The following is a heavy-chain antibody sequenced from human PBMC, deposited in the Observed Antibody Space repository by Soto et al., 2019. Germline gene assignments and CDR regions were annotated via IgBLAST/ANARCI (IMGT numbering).Heavy chain of an antibody. CDR2: IFYTGST. Sequence: PSETLSLTCSVSGGSISGHYWIWIRQSPGKGLEWIGNIFYTGSTNYNPSLKSRVTLSVDTSKNQFSMRLSSVTAADTAVYYCARVGSSGWSPDYWGQGALVTVSS. CDR3: ARVGSSGWSPDY. V-gene: IGHV4-59*11. J-gene: IGHJ4*02. D-gene: IGHD6-19*01. CDR1: GGSISGHY.